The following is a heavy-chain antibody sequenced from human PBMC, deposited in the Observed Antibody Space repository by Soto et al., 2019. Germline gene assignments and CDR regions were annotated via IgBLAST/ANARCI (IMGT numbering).Heavy chain of an antibody. Sequence: ITLKESGPTLVKPTQTLTLTCTFSGFSLSTSGVGVGWIRQPPGKALEWLALIYWDDDKRYSPSLKSRLTITTDTSNNRVVLTMTNMAPVDTATYYCARHGAAAWYFDIWGRGTMVTVSS. CDR2: IYWDDDK. J-gene: IGHJ3*02. V-gene: IGHV2-5*02. CDR3: ARHGAAAWYFDI. D-gene: IGHD6-13*01. CDR1: GFSLSTSGVG.